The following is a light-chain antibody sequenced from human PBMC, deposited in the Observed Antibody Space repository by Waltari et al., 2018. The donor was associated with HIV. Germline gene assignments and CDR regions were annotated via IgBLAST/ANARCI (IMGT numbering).Light chain of an antibody. J-gene: IGKJ2*01. Sequence: DIVMTQSPDSLAVSLGERATINCRSSQSILYKSNNKNYLAWYQQKPGQPPKLLIYWASTRESGVPDRVSGSGSGTDFTLTISSLQAEDVAVYYCQQYSDTPHTFGQGTKLQI. CDR2: WAS. CDR3: QQYSDTPHT. CDR1: QSILYKSNNKNY. V-gene: IGKV4-1*01.